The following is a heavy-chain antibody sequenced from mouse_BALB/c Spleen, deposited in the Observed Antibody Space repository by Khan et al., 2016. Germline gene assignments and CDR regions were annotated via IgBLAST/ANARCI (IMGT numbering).Heavy chain of an antibody. J-gene: IGHJ2*01. V-gene: IGHV5-6-3*01. CDR2: INSNGGST. CDR3: ARMARTIN. CDR1: GFTFSSYG. Sequence: EVQLVESGGGLVQPGGSLKLSCAASGFTFSSYGMSWVRQTPDKRLELVATINSNGGSTYYTDSVKGRFNISRANAKNTLYLQLSSLKSEDTAMYYCARMARTINWGQGTTLTVSS.